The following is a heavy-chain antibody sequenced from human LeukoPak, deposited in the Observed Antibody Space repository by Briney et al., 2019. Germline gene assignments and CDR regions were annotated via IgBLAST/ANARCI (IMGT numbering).Heavy chain of an antibody. Sequence: GGSLRLSCAASGFTFSNYWMHWVRQAPGKGLVWVSRINFDGSNTYYADSVKGRFTISRDNAKNTLYLQMNSLRAEDTAVYYCVRDWDYGGYSGYWGQGTLVSVSS. CDR3: VRDWDYGGYSGY. J-gene: IGHJ4*02. CDR2: INFDGSNT. CDR1: GFTFSNYW. D-gene: IGHD4-23*01. V-gene: IGHV3-74*01.